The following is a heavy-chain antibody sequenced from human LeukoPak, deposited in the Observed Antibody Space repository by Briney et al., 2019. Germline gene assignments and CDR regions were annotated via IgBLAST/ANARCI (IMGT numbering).Heavy chain of an antibody. D-gene: IGHD7-27*01. CDR2: ISSSGSTI. CDR3: ATLGDAFDI. J-gene: IGHJ3*02. Sequence: GGSLRLSCAASVFTFSSYEMNWVRQAPGKGLEWVSYISSSGSTIYYADSVKGRFTISRDNAKNSLYLQMNSLRAEDTAVYYCATLGDAFDIWGQGTMVTVSS. CDR1: VFTFSSYE. V-gene: IGHV3-48*03.